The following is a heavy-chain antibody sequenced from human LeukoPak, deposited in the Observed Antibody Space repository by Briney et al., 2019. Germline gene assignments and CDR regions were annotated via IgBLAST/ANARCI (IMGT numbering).Heavy chain of an antibody. D-gene: IGHD6-19*01. Sequence: GGSLRLSCAASGFTFSSYWMHWVRQAPGKGLVWVSRINTDGSSTSYADSVKGRFTISRDNAKNTLYLHMSSLRVEDTAMYYCARDPIAVSGSDYFDLWGRGTLVTVSS. V-gene: IGHV3-74*01. CDR1: GFTFSSYW. CDR2: INTDGSST. J-gene: IGHJ2*01. CDR3: ARDPIAVSGSDYFDL.